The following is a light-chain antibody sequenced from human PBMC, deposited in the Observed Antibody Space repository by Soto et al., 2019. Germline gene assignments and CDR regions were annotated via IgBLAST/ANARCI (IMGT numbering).Light chain of an antibody. CDR2: SNR. J-gene: IGLJ2*01. V-gene: IGLV1-44*01. CDR1: NSNIGSNT. Sequence: QTVVTQPPSASGTPGQRVTISCFGSNSNIGSNTVNWYQQLPGTAPKVLIYSNRQRPSGVPDRFSGSKSGTSASLAISGLQSEDEADYYCSAWDDSLNGVLFGGGTKVTVL. CDR3: SAWDDSLNGVL.